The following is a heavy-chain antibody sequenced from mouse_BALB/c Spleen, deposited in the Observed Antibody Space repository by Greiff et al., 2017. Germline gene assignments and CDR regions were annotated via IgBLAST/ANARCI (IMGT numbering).Heavy chain of an antibody. CDR2: IDPANGNT. D-gene: IGHD2-10*01. Sequence: EVQLQQSGAELVKPGASVKLSCPASGFNIKDTYMHWVKQRPEQGLEWIGRIDPANGNTKYDPKFQGKATITADTSSNTAYLQLSGLTSEDTAVYYCARGAYYGNYVFAYWGQGTLVTVSA. CDR1: GFNIKDTY. CDR3: ARGAYYGNYVFAY. V-gene: IGHV14-3*02. J-gene: IGHJ3*01.